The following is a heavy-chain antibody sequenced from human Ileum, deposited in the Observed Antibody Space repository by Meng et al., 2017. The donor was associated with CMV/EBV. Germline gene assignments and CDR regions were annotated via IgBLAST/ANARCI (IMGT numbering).Heavy chain of an antibody. J-gene: IGHJ5*02. V-gene: IGHV1-2*02. D-gene: IGHD3-3*01. Sequence: ASVKVSCKASGFSGQYIHWVRQAPGQGLEWMGWINRDSGDTNYAQMFQGRFTMTRDTSIGIAYMELRRLRSDDTAVYYCATILGVMILNDWFGPWGQGTLVTVSS. CDR1: GFSGQY. CDR2: INRDSGDT. CDR3: ATILGVMILNDWFGP.